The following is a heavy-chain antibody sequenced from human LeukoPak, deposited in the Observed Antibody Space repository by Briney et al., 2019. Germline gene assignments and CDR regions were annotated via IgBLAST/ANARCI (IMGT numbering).Heavy chain of an antibody. CDR1: GDSITSYY. Sequence: PSETLSLTCTVSGDSITSYYWSWIRQPPGKGLEWIGYIYYSGSTNYNPSLKSQVTISVDTSKNQFSLKLSSVTAADTAVYYCARQEVWYFDLWGRGTLVTVSS. CDR3: ARQEVWYFDL. V-gene: IGHV4-59*01. J-gene: IGHJ2*01. CDR2: IYYSGST.